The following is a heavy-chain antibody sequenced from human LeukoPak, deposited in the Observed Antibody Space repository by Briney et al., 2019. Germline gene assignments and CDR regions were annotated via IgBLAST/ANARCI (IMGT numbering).Heavy chain of an antibody. CDR2: IYHSGST. CDR3: ARPYDSSGYIRPLPFDY. V-gene: IGHV4-38-2*02. Sequence: PSETLSLTCTVSGYSISSGYYWGWIRQPPGKGLEWIGSIYHSGSTYYNPSLKSRVTISVDTSKNQFSLKLSSVTAADTAVYYCARPYDSSGYIRPLPFDYWGQGTLVTVSS. D-gene: IGHD3-22*01. J-gene: IGHJ4*02. CDR1: GYSISSGYY.